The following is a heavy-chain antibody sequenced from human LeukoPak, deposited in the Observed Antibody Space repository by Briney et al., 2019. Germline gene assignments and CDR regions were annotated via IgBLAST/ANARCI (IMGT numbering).Heavy chain of an antibody. D-gene: IGHD2-21*02. CDR2: IYDSGNT. CDR1: GGSIRSSYYY. Sequence: SETLSLTCTVSGGSIRSSYYYWGWIRQPPGKGLEWIGSIYDSGNTYYNPSLKSRVTMSVDTSKNQFSLKLSSVTAADTAVYFCARAAYCGGDRYYYFDYWGQGTLVTVSS. J-gene: IGHJ4*02. CDR3: ARAAYCGGDRYYYFDY. V-gene: IGHV4-39*07.